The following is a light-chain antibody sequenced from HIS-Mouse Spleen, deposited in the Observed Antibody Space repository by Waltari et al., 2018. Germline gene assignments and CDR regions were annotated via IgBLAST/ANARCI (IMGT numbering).Light chain of an antibody. Sequence: QSALTQPASVSGSPGQSITISCTGTSSDVGSYNLVSWYKQHPGKAPKLMIYEGSKRPSGVYNRFSGSKSGNTASLTISWLQAEDAADYYCCSYAGSSTVVFGGGTKLTVL. CDR1: SSDVGSYNL. CDR2: EGS. J-gene: IGLJ2*01. V-gene: IGLV2-23*01. CDR3: CSYAGSSTVV.